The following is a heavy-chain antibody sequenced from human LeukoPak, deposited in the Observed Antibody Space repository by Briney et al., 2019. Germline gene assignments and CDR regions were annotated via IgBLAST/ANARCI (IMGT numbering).Heavy chain of an antibody. CDR1: GGSMSNYY. Sequence: SETLSLTCTVSGGSMSNYYWYWTRQPAGMGLEWIGRIHTSGSTNYNSSLKSRVIISVDTSKNQFSLKLSSVTAADTAVYYCARDCSSAGCYSPSLDVWGQGTTVTVSS. CDR2: IHTSGST. D-gene: IGHD2-2*01. V-gene: IGHV4-4*07. CDR3: ARDCSSAGCYSPSLDV. J-gene: IGHJ6*02.